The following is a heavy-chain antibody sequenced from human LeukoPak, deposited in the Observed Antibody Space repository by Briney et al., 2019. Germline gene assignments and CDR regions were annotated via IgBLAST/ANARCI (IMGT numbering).Heavy chain of an antibody. CDR3: ATTYSSTPFLYMDV. J-gene: IGHJ6*03. D-gene: IGHD6-19*01. V-gene: IGHV1-2*02. CDR2: INPNSGGT. Sequence: ASVKVSCKASGYTFTGYYMHWVRQAPGQGLEWMGWINPNSGGTNYAQKFQGRVTMTRDTSISTAYMELSRLRSDDTAVYYCATTYSSTPFLYMDVWGKGTTVTVSS. CDR1: GYTFTGYY.